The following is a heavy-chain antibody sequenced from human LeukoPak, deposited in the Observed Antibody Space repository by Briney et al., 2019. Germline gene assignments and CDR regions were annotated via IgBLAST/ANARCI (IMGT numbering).Heavy chain of an antibody. J-gene: IGHJ4*02. CDR3: ARDPYDSSGYYDY. CDR1: GGSISRGDYY. V-gene: IGHV4-30-4*08. Sequence: PSETLSLTCTVSGGSISRGDYYWSWIRQPPGKGLEWIGDIYYSGSTYYNPSLKRRGTISVDTSKNQFSLQLSPVAAADTAVYYRARDPYDSSGYYDYWGQGTLVTAAS. D-gene: IGHD3-22*01. CDR2: IYYSGST.